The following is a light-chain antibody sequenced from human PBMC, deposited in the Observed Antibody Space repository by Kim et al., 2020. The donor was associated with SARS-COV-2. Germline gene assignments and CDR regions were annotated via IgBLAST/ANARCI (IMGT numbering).Light chain of an antibody. Sequence: LSPGERATHSCRASQSVRSNYLAWSQQKPGQAPRRLINRAPSRATGIPDRFSGSGSGTDFSLTISILEPEDFAVYYCHQYGSSPYTFGQGTKLEIK. J-gene: IGKJ2*01. V-gene: IGKV3-20*01. CDR1: QSVRSNY. CDR3: HQYGSSPYT. CDR2: RAP.